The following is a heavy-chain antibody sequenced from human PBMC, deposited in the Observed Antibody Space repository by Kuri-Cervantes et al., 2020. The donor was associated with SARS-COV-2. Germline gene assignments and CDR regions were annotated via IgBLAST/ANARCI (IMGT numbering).Heavy chain of an antibody. CDR1: GGSFSGYY. CDR3: ARDHPLIAAAGNYYYYGMDV. CDR2: INHSGST. Sequence: SETLSLTCAVYGGSFSGYYWSWIRQPPGKGLERIGEINHSGSTNHNPSLKSRVTISVDTSKNQFSLQLNSVTPEDTAVYYCARDHPLIAAAGNYYYYGMDVWGQGTTVTVSS. J-gene: IGHJ6*02. D-gene: IGHD6-13*01. V-gene: IGHV4-34*01.